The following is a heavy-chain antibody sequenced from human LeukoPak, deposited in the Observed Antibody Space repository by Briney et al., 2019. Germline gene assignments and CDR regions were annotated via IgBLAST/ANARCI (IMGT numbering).Heavy chain of an antibody. CDR1: GFTFSSYA. V-gene: IGHV3-30-3*01. J-gene: IGHJ3*02. CDR3: ARDSDSSRPRAAFDI. CDR2: ISYDGSNK. Sequence: PGGSLRLSCAASGFTFSSYAMHWVRQAQGKGLEGGAVISYDGSNKYYADSVKGRFTISRDNSKNTLYLQMNSLRAEDTAVYYCARDSDSSRPRAAFDIGGQGTMVTVSS. D-gene: IGHD6-13*01.